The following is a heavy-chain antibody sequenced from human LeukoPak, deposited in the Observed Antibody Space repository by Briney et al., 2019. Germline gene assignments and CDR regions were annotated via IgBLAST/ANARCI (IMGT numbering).Heavy chain of an antibody. CDR3: ARGRYCSGGSCYSGADYCYYYGMDV. Sequence: GASVKVSCKASGGTFSSYAISWVRQAPGQGLEWMGGTIPIFGTANYAQKFQGRVTITADESTSTAYMELSSLRSEDTAVYYCARGRYCSGGSCYSGADYCYYYGMDVWGKGTTVTVSS. J-gene: IGHJ6*04. D-gene: IGHD2-15*01. CDR2: TIPIFGTA. V-gene: IGHV1-69*13. CDR1: GGTFSSYA.